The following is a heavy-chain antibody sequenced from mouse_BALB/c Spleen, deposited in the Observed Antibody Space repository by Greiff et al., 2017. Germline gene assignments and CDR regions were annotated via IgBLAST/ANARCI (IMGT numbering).Heavy chain of an antibody. CDR1: GYTFTSYW. D-gene: IGHD2-4*01. CDR3: ARWGYDYFFAY. CDR2: INPSTGYT. V-gene: IGHV1-7*01. Sequence: QVQLQQSGAELAKPGASVKMSCKASGYTFTSYWMHWVKQRPGQGLEWIGYINPSTGYTEYNQKFKDKATLTADKSSSTAYMQLSSLTSEDSAVYYCARWGYDYFFAYWGQGTLVTVSA. J-gene: IGHJ3*01.